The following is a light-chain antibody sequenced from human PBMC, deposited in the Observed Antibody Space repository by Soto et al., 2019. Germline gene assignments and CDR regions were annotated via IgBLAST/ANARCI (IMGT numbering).Light chain of an antibody. CDR2: GAS. Sequence: TQSPGTLSLSPFERATLSCSXSQSVSSSYLAWYQQKPGQAPRLLIYGASSRATGIPARFSGSGSGTEFTLTISSLQSEDFAVYYCQQYNNWTWTFGQGTKVDIK. CDR1: QSVSSSY. CDR3: QQYNNWTWT. J-gene: IGKJ1*01. V-gene: IGKV3-15*01.